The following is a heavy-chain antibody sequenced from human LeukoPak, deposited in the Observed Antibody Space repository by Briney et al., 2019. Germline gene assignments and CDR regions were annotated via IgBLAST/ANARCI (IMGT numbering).Heavy chain of an antibody. D-gene: IGHD4-17*01. V-gene: IGHV4-59*01. CDR3: ATNPNGDYVGY. CDR2: IYYSGST. Sequence: SETLSLTCTVSGGSISSYYWSWIRQPPGKGLEWIGYIYYSGSTNYNPSLKSRVTISVDTSKNQFSLKLSSVTAADTAVYYCATNPNGDYVGYWGQGTLVTVSS. J-gene: IGHJ4*02. CDR1: GGSISSYY.